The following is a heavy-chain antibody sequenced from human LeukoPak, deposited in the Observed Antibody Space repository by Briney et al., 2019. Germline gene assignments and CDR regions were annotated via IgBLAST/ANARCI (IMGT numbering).Heavy chain of an antibody. D-gene: IGHD3-9*01. CDR2: IYYSGST. V-gene: IGHV4-39*07. J-gene: IGHJ4*02. CDR3: AREKRYFDWLPFDY. Sequence: NPSETLSLTCTVSGGSISSSSYYWGWIRQPPGKGLEWIGSIYYSGSTYYNPSLKSRVTISVDTSKNQFSLKLSSVTAADTAVYYCAREKRYFDWLPFDYWGQGTLVTVSS. CDR1: GGSISSSSYY.